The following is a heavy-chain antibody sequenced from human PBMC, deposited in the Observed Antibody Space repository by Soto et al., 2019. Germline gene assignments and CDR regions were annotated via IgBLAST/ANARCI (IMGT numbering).Heavy chain of an antibody. CDR3: ARATESAGYPFDY. Sequence: QVQLQQWGAGLLKPSETLSLTCAVYGGSFSGYYWSWIRQPPGKGLEWIGEINHSGSTNYNPSLKSRVTISVDTSKNQFSLKLSSVTAADKAVYYCARATESAGYPFDYWGQGTLVTVSS. D-gene: IGHD2-15*01. J-gene: IGHJ4*02. CDR2: INHSGST. V-gene: IGHV4-34*01. CDR1: GGSFSGYY.